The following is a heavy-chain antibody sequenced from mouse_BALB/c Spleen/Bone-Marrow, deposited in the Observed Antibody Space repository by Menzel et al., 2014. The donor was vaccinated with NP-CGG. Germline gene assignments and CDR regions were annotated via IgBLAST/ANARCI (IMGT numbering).Heavy chain of an antibody. Sequence: VQLQQSGAEQMQPGASVKISCKATGYTFSNYWIEWVKQRPGHGLEWIGEILPGNTSANYNEKFKGRATFTADTSSNTAYMQLSSLTSEDSAVYYCARGWYSMDDWGQGTSVTVSS. CDR1: GYTFSNYW. V-gene: IGHV1-9*01. CDR3: ARGWYSMDD. J-gene: IGHJ4*01. CDR2: ILPGNTSA.